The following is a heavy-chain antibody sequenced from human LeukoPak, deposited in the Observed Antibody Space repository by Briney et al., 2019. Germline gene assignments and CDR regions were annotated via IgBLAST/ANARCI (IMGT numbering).Heavy chain of an antibody. V-gene: IGHV3-23*01. D-gene: IGHD1-14*01. CDR3: ASERYYFDH. Sequence: GGSLRLSCAASGFILSSYVMNWVRLTPGKGLEWVSTMNTNGATYYADSVKGRFTVSRDNSKNTLFLFMNSLRDEDTAIYYCASERYYFDHWGQGTLVSVSS. CDR2: MNTNGAT. CDR1: GFILSSYV. J-gene: IGHJ4*02.